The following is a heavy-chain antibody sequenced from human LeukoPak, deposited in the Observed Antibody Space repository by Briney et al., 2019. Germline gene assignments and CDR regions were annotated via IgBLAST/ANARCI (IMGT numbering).Heavy chain of an antibody. Sequence: ASVKVSCKASGYTFTGYYMHWVRQAPGQGLEWMGWINPNSGGTNYAQKFQGRVTMTRDTSISTAYMVRSRLRSDDTAVYYCAREWVVPAAKDAFDIWGQGTMVTVSS. V-gene: IGHV1-2*02. J-gene: IGHJ3*02. CDR2: INPNSGGT. D-gene: IGHD2-2*01. CDR1: GYTFTGYY. CDR3: AREWVVPAAKDAFDI.